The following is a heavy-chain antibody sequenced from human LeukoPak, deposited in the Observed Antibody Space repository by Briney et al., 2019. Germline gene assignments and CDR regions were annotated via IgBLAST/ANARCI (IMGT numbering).Heavy chain of an antibody. Sequence: SLRLSCAAPGFPFDDYAMQRVRLRPGKGLEWVSRIDWNSRSTVYPDSVRGRFTISRDNAKNSLSLQMNSLRPEDTALYYCARDRRPLTGYNAQDYWGQGTLVTVSS. J-gene: IGHJ4*02. D-gene: IGHD3-9*01. CDR3: ARDRRPLTGYNAQDY. V-gene: IGHV3-9*01. CDR2: IDWNSRST. CDR1: GFPFDDYA.